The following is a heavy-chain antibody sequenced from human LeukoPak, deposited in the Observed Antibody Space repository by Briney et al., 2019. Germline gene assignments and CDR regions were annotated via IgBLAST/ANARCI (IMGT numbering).Heavy chain of an antibody. CDR2: ISYDGNNK. CDR1: GFAFSSYA. J-gene: IGHJ4*02. D-gene: IGHD2-2*01. V-gene: IGHV3-30-3*01. CDR3: ARAGGIVVVPAAIRGAYFDY. Sequence: PGGSLRLSCAASGFAFSSYAMRWVRQAPGKGLEWVAVISYDGNNKYSADSVKGRFTISRDNSKNTLYLQMNSLRAEDTAVYYCARAGGIVVVPAAIRGAYFDYWGQGTLVTVSS.